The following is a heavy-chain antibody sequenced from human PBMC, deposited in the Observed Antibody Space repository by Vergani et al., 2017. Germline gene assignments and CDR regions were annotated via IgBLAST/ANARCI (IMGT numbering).Heavy chain of an antibody. CDR2: IKQDGSEK. CDR3: ARAALVGWFGEAGVDY. Sequence: EVQLVESGGGLVQPGGSLRLSCAASGFTFSSYWMSWVRQAPGKGLGWVANIKQDGSEKNYVDSVKGRFTISRDNAKNSLYLQMNSLRAEDTAVYYCARAALVGWFGEAGVDYWGQGTLVTVSS. V-gene: IGHV3-7*04. D-gene: IGHD3-10*01. CDR1: GFTFSSYW. J-gene: IGHJ4*02.